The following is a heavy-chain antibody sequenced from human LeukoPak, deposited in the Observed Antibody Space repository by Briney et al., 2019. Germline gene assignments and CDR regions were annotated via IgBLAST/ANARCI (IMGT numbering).Heavy chain of an antibody. J-gene: IGHJ4*02. CDR1: GGSFSGYY. Sequence: SETLSLTCAVYGGSFSGYYWSWIRQPPGKGLEWIGEINHSGSTNYNPSLKSRVTISVDTSKNQFSLKLSSVTAADTAVYYCARMRRIAARTFDYWGQGTLVTVSP. CDR2: INHSGST. D-gene: IGHD6-6*01. CDR3: ARMRRIAARTFDY. V-gene: IGHV4-34*01.